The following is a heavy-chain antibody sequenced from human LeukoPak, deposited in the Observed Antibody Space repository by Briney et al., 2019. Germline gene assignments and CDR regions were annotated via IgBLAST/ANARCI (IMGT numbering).Heavy chain of an antibody. J-gene: IGHJ5*02. V-gene: IGHV4-38-2*02. CDR3: ARSRDNWFDP. CDR2: IYHSGRT. CDR1: GHSISSAYY. Sequence: TSETLSLTCTVSGHSISSAYYWGWIQQPPGKGLEWIGNIYHSGRTYYNPSLRSRVTMSVDTSKNQFSLKLTSVIAADTAVYYCARSRDNWFDPWGQGTLVTVSS.